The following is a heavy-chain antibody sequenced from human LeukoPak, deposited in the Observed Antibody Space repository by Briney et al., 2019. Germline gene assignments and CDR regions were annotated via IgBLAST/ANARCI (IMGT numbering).Heavy chain of an antibody. CDR3: ARDVIYDHTY. J-gene: IGHJ4*02. V-gene: IGHV3-66*01. Sequence: GGSLRLSCAASGFTVSNTYMSWVRQAPGKGLEWVSVIYDGVTAHYVDSVKGRFTISRDNSKSTLHLQMDNLRAEDTAVYYFARDVIYDHTYWGQGTLVTVSS. CDR2: IYDGVTA. D-gene: IGHD5/OR15-5a*01. CDR1: GFTVSNTY.